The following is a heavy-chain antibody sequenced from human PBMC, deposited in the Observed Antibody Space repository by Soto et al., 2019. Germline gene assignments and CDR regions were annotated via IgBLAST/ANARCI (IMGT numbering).Heavy chain of an antibody. V-gene: IGHV3-23*01. J-gene: IGHJ4*02. Sequence: SGVTFGSSGRIWDHQNPGKGLEWVALVQSNHVTYYADSVRGRFTVSRDNSKNTLYLQMDSLRVEDTALYYCAKWLRGGSYYCDFWGQGAMVTGPS. D-gene: IGHD3-10*01. CDR3: AKWLRGGSYYCDF. CDR2: VQSNHVT. CDR1: GVTFGSSG.